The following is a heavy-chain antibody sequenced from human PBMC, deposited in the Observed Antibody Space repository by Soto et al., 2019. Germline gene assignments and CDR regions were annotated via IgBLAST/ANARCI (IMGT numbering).Heavy chain of an antibody. V-gene: IGHV3-23*01. CDR3: AKDLLQWLGGSGPFDY. D-gene: IGHD6-19*01. CDR2: ISPTGCST. CDR1: GFSFSSYA. J-gene: IGHJ4*02. Sequence: EVQLLESGGGLVHPGGSLRLSCATSGFSFSSYAMTWLRQAPGKGLEWVSTISPTGCSTYYADSVTGRFTISRDDSKNTLYLHMNILRAEDTATYYCAKDLLQWLGGSGPFDYWGQGTLVTVSS.